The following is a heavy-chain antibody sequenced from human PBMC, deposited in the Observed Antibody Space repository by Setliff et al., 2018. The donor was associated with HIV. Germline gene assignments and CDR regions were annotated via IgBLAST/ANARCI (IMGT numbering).Heavy chain of an antibody. J-gene: IGHJ4*01. V-gene: IGHV4-59*11. CDR3: ARTRGYSYGTLAGFDY. D-gene: IGHD5-18*01. CDR1: GASIRSQY. CDR2: ISYSGST. Sequence: KTSETLSLTCTVSGASIRSQYWSWIRKPPGKGLEWIGYISYSGSTNYNPSLESRVAMSVDTSKQQFSLEVSSVTAADTAVYYCARTRGYSYGTLAGFDYWGRGSLVT.